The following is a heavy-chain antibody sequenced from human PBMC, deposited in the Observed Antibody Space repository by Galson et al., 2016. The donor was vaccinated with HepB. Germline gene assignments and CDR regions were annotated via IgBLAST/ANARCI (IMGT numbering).Heavy chain of an antibody. CDR3: AKRGSRAGDTWITMIRGDQIYYFDY. CDR1: GFTFSSYS. CDR2: ISSSSSYI. J-gene: IGHJ4*02. Sequence: SLRLSCAASGFTFSSYSMNWVRQAPGKGLEWVSSISSSSSYIYYADSVKGRFTISRDNAKNSLYLQMNSLRAEDTAVYYCAKRGSRAGDTWITMIRGDQIYYFDYWGQGTLVTVSS. D-gene: IGHD3-10*01. V-gene: IGHV3-21*04.